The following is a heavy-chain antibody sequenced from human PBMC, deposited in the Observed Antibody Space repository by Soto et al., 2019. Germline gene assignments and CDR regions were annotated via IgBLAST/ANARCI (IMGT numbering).Heavy chain of an antibody. CDR3: GREPMVRAAHGFDI. D-gene: IGHD3-10*01. CDR2: INPNSVGT. J-gene: IGHJ3*02. Sequence: QVQLVQSGAEVKKPGASVKVSCKASGYTFTGHYMHWVRQAPGQGLEWMGWINPNSVGTNYAQKFQGRVTMTRDTSITAAYMERSRLRSDDTALYYWGREPMVRAAHGFDIWGQGTLVTVSS. CDR1: GYTFTGHY. V-gene: IGHV1-2*02.